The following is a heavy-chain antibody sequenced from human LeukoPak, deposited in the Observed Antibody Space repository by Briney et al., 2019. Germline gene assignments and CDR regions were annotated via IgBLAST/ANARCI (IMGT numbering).Heavy chain of an antibody. V-gene: IGHV3-13*01. Sequence: GGSLRLSCAASGFTFSSYDMHWVRQATGKGLEWVSGIGTGGDTHYPDSVKGRFTISRQNAKNPFDLQMNTLRAGDTAVYYCARAARYYGSSGAHAFDIWGQGTMVTVS. D-gene: IGHD3-22*01. CDR3: ARAARYYGSSGAHAFDI. J-gene: IGHJ3*02. CDR1: GFTFSSYD. CDR2: IGTGGDT.